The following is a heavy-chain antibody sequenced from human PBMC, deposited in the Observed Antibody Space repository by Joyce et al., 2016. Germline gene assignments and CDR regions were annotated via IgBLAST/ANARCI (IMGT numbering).Heavy chain of an antibody. J-gene: IGHJ4*02. V-gene: IGHV2-5*02. CDR3: AQRGRRGYPFDY. CDR2: IYWDDGK. CDR1: GFSLSTGGVS. D-gene: IGHD3-22*01. Sequence: QITLKESGPTLVKPTQTLTLTCTFSGFSLSTGGVSVGWIRQPPGKALEWLALIYWDDGKRYSPSLKSRLTITKDTSKNQVVLTMTDMDPVDTATYSCAQRGRRGYPFDYWGQGILVTVSS.